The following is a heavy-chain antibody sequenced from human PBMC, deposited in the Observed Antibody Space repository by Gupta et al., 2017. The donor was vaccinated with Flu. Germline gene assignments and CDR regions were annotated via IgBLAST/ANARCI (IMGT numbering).Heavy chain of an antibody. D-gene: IGHD6-13*01. V-gene: IGHV4-59*01. J-gene: IGHJ3*02. CDR2: IYYSGST. CDR1: GGSISSYY. CDR3: ARVVFGGAAGTRPAFDI. Sequence: QVQLQESGPGLVKPSETLSLTCTVSGGSISSYYWSWIRQPPGKGLEWIGYIYYSGSTNYNPSLKRRVTISVDTSKNQFSLKLSSVTAADTAVDDCARVVFGGAAGTRPAFDIWGQGTMVTVSS.